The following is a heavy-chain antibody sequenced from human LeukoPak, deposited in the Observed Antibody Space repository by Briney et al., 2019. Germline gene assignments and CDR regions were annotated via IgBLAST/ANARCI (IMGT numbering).Heavy chain of an antibody. D-gene: IGHD3-22*01. CDR2: IKQDGSEK. V-gene: IGHV3-7*01. Sequence: GGSLRLSCAASGFTFSSYWMSWVRQAPGKGLEWVANIKQDGSEKYYVDSVKGRFTISRDNAKNSLYLQMNSLRAEDTAVYYCARDKPDSSGYYVGTDYWAREPWSPSPQ. CDR3: ARDKPDSSGYYVGTDY. CDR1: GFTFSSYW. J-gene: IGHJ4*02.